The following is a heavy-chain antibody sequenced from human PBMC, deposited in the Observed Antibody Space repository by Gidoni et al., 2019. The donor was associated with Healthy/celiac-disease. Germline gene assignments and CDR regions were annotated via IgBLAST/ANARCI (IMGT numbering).Heavy chain of an antibody. CDR1: GYTFTSYG. Sequence: QVQLVQSGAEVKKPGASVKVSCKASGYTFTSYGISWVRQAPGQGPEWMGWISAYNGNTNDAQKLQGRVTMTTDTSTSTAYMELRSLRSDDTAVYYCARGEITMVRGVIGTFDYWGQGTLVTVSS. V-gene: IGHV1-18*01. J-gene: IGHJ4*02. D-gene: IGHD3-10*01. CDR2: ISAYNGNT. CDR3: ARGEITMVRGVIGTFDY.